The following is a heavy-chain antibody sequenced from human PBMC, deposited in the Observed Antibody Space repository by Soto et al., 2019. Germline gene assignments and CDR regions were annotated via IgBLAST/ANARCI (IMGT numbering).Heavy chain of an antibody. Sequence: GGSLKLSCAASGFTFSSYAMSWVRQAPGKGLEWVSAISGRGGSTYYADSVKGRFTISRDNSKNTLYLQMNSLRSEDTAVYYCAKGGRGMVRGVIVSHYYYYYMDVWGKGTTVTVSS. CDR3: AKGGRGMVRGVIVSHYYYYYMDV. J-gene: IGHJ6*03. V-gene: IGHV3-23*01. CDR2: ISGRGGST. D-gene: IGHD3-10*01. CDR1: GFTFSSYA.